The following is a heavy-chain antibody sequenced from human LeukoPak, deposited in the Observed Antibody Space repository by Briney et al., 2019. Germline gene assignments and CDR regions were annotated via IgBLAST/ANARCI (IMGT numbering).Heavy chain of an antibody. V-gene: IGHV3-7*03. D-gene: IGHD3-3*01. J-gene: IGHJ4*02. Sequence: GGFLRLSCVASGFTFGKYWMSWVRQAPGKGLEWVANIKLDGSEKNYVDSVKGRFTISRDNTKNSLYLQMNSLRAEDTAVFYCARDQYDTWSRRGNFDSWGQGTLVIVSS. CDR1: GFTFGKYW. CDR3: ARDQYDTWSRRGNFDS. CDR2: IKLDGSEK.